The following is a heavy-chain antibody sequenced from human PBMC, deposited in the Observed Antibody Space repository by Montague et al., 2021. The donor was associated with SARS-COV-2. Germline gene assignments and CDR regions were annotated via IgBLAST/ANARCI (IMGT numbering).Heavy chain of an antibody. Sequence: SLRLSCAASGFTVSSNYMSWVRQAPGKGLEWVSVIYSGGSTYYADSVKGRFTISRDNSKNTLYLQMNSLRAEDTTVYYCARDQRRYGSGSYYRPHYYYYGMDVWGQGTTVTVSS. V-gene: IGHV3-66*02. CDR1: GFTVSSNY. D-gene: IGHD3-10*01. CDR3: ARDQRRYGSGSYYRPHYYYYGMDV. J-gene: IGHJ6*02. CDR2: IYSGGST.